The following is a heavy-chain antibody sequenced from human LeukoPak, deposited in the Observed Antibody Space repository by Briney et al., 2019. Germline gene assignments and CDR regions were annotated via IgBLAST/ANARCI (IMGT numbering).Heavy chain of an antibody. J-gene: IGHJ4*02. CDR1: GGSISSGDYY. Sequence: SETLSLTCTVSGGSISSGDYYWSWIRQPPGKGLEWIGYIYYSGSTYYNPSLKSRVTISVDTSKNQFSLKLSSVTAADTAVYYCARVMVGVVITEYYFDYWGQGTLVTVSS. CDR2: IYYSGST. CDR3: ARVMVGVVITEYYFDY. D-gene: IGHD3-3*01. V-gene: IGHV4-30-4*08.